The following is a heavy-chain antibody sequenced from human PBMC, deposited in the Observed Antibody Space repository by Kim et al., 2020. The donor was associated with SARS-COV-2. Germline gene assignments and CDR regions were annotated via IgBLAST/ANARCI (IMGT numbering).Heavy chain of an antibody. CDR2: IYYSGST. D-gene: IGHD6-13*01. CDR3: ARAWSSIRSELDY. J-gene: IGHJ4*02. V-gene: IGHV4-59*01. Sequence: SETLSLTCTVSGGSISSYYWSWIRQPPGKGLEWIGSIYYSGSTNYNPSLKSRVTISVDTSKNQFSLKLSSVTAADTAVYYCARAWSSIRSELDYWGQGT. CDR1: GGSISSYY.